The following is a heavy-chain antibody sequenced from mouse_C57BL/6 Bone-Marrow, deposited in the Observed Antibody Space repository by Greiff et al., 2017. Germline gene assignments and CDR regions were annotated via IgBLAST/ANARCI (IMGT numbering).Heavy chain of an antibody. D-gene: IGHD1-1*01. J-gene: IGHJ3*01. CDR2: ISSGSSTI. CDR1: GFTFSDYG. V-gene: IGHV5-17*01. CDR3: ARGEYGSSFAY. Sequence: EVKLMESGGGLVKPGGSLKLSCAASGFTFSDYGMHWVRQAPEKGLEWVAYISSGSSTIYYADTVKCRFTISRDNAKNTLFLQMTSLRSEDTAMYYCARGEYGSSFAYWGQGTLVTVSA.